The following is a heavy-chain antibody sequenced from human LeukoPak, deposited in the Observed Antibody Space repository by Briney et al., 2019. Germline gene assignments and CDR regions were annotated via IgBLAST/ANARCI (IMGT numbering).Heavy chain of an antibody. V-gene: IGHV4-30-4*01. CDR2: IYYSGST. Sequence: SETLSLTCTVSGGSISSGDYYWSRIRQPPGKGLEWIGYIYYSGSTYYNPSLKSRVTISVDTSKNQFSLKLSSVTAADTAVYYCARVSPQLVPHYWGQGTLVTVSS. CDR3: ARVSPQLVPHY. J-gene: IGHJ4*02. D-gene: IGHD6-6*01. CDR1: GGSISSGDYY.